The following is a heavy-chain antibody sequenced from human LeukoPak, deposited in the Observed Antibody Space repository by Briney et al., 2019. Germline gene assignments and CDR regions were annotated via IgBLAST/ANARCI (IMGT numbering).Heavy chain of an antibody. CDR3: AREKFDSGSHTTPDY. D-gene: IGHD1-26*01. V-gene: IGHV3-53*01. J-gene: IGHJ4*02. CDR2: IYSGSGGST. CDR1: GFTVSSNY. Sequence: GGSLRLSCAASGFTVSSNYMSWVRQAPGKGLEWVSVIYSGSGGSTYYADSVKGRFTISRDNSRNTLYLQMNSLRAEDTAVYYCAREKFDSGSHTTPDYWGQGTLVTVSS.